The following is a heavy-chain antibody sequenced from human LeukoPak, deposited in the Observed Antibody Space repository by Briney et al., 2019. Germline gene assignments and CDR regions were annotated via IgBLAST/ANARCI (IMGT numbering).Heavy chain of an antibody. CDR3: ATALVLWFGEERALFDY. J-gene: IGHJ4*02. V-gene: IGHV1-24*01. CDR2: FDPEDGET. D-gene: IGHD3-10*01. CDR1: GYTLTELS. Sequence: ASVQVSCQVSGYTLTELSMHWVRQAPGKGLEWMGGFDPEDGETIYAQKFQGRVTMTEDTSTDTAYMELSSLRSEDTAVYYCATALVLWFGEERALFDYWGQGTLVTVSS.